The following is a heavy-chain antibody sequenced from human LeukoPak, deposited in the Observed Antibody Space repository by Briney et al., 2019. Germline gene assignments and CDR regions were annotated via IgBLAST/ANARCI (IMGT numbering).Heavy chain of an antibody. V-gene: IGHV1-18*01. Sequence: ASVKVSCKASGYTFTSYGISWVRQAPGQGLEWMGWISAYNGNTNYAQKLQGRVTMTRNTSISTAYMELSSLRSEDTAVYYCARGDYGDYANWFDPWGQGTLVTVSS. CDR2: ISAYNGNT. D-gene: IGHD4-17*01. J-gene: IGHJ5*02. CDR1: GYTFTSYG. CDR3: ARGDYGDYANWFDP.